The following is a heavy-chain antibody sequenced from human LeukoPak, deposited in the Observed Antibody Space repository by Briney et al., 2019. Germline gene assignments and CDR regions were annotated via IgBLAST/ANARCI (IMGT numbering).Heavy chain of an antibody. CDR3: ARTGYCSSKYCDYYGMDV. Sequence: SETLSLTCTLSGVSISNYYWSWIRQPPGRGLEWIGFIYYIGGTDYNPSLRSRVSISVDTSKTHFSLKLTSVTAADTAVYYCARTGYCSSKYCDYYGMDVWGQGTTVIVSS. D-gene: IGHD6-13*01. J-gene: IGHJ6*02. V-gene: IGHV4-59*01. CDR2: IYYIGGT. CDR1: GVSISNYY.